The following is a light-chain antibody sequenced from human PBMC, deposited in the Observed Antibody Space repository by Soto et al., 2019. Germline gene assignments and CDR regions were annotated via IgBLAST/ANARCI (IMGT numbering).Light chain of an antibody. J-gene: IGLJ1*01. CDR1: SSDVGGYNY. CDR3: SSYTVTSSTLYV. Sequence: QSVLTQPASVSGSPGQSITISCTGTSSDVGGYNYVSWYQQHPGKAPKLMIYEVNNRPSGVSSRFSGSKSGNTASLTISGLQAEDEADYYCSSYTVTSSTLYVFGTGTKLTVL. CDR2: EVN. V-gene: IGLV2-14*01.